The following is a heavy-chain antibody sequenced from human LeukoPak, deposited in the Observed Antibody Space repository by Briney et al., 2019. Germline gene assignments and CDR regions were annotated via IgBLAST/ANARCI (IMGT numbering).Heavy chain of an antibody. V-gene: IGHV3-53*01. CDR1: GFTVSSNY. CDR3: AGLYGDYGPYYFDY. D-gene: IGHD4-17*01. Sequence: PGGSLRLSCAASGFTVSSNYMSWVRQAPGKGLEWVSVIYSGGSTYYADSVKGRFTISRVNSKNTLYLQMNSLRAEDTAVYYCAGLYGDYGPYYFDYWGQGTLVTVSS. J-gene: IGHJ4*02. CDR2: IYSGGST.